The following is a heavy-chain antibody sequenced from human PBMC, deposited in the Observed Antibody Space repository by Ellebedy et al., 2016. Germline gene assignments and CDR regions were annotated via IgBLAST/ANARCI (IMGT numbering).Heavy chain of an antibody. V-gene: IGHV1-46*01. Sequence: ASVKVSCXASGYTFTNLYMHWVRQAPGQGLEWMGMIYPSGGRTRYAQKFQGRVTVTRDTSTSIVYMELNSLRSEDTAVYFCARDDSTGYRPGLWGKGTLVTVSS. D-gene: IGHD3-22*01. CDR2: IYPSGGRT. CDR3: ARDDSTGYRPGL. J-gene: IGHJ4*02. CDR1: GYTFTNLY.